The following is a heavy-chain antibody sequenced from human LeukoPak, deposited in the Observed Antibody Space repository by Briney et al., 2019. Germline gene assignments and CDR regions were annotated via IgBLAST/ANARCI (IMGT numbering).Heavy chain of an antibody. J-gene: IGHJ4*02. CDR2: TYPGDSDT. D-gene: IGHD6-19*01. V-gene: IGHV5-51*01. Sequence: PGGSLRLSCAASGFTFSRYTMNWVRQAPGKGLEWMGITYPGDSDTRYSPPFQGQVTISADKSISTAYLQWSSLKASDTAMYYCARYLGFSSGWYPDYWGQGTLVTVSS. CDR3: ARYLGFSSGWYPDY. CDR1: GFTFSRYT.